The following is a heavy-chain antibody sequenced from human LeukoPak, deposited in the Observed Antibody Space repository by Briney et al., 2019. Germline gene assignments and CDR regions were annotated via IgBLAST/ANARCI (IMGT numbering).Heavy chain of an antibody. V-gene: IGHV3-7*01. CDR3: ARDDVASGYDLFDY. CDR1: GFTFSSYW. Sequence: PGGSLRPSCAASGFTFSSYWMSWVRQAPGKGLEWVANIKQDGSEKYYVDSVKGRFTISRDNAKNSLYLQMNSLRAEDTAVYYCARDDVASGYDLFDYWGQGTLVTVSS. D-gene: IGHD5-12*01. CDR2: IKQDGSEK. J-gene: IGHJ4*02.